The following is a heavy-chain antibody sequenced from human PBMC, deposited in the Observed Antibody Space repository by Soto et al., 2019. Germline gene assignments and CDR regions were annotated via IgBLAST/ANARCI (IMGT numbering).Heavy chain of an antibody. CDR1: GGSFSGYY. D-gene: IGHD3-22*01. V-gene: IGHV4-34*01. CDR3: APRSSGYSAWFDP. CDR2: INYSGST. J-gene: IGHJ5*02. Sequence: SETLSLTCAVYGGSFSGYYWSWIRQPPGKGLEWIGEINYSGSTNYNPSLKSRVTISVDTSMNQFSLKLSSVTAADTAVYYCAPRSSGYSAWFDPWGQGTLVTVSS.